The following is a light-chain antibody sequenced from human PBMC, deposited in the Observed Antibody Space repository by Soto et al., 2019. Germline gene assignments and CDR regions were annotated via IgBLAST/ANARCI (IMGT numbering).Light chain of an antibody. V-gene: IGLV1-44*01. J-gene: IGLJ2*01. CDR3: STWDDSLNGLI. Sequence: QSVLAQPPSASGTTGQTVTISCSGGSSNIKTNGVSWYQQVPGAAPKLLIYSNSQRPSGAPDRFSGSKSGTSASLAISGLQSEDEATYHCSTWDDSLNGLIFGGGTKLTV. CDR2: SNS. CDR1: SSNIKTNG.